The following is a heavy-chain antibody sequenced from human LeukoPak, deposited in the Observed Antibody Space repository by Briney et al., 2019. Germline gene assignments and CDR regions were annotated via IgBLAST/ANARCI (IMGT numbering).Heavy chain of an antibody. Sequence: GESLKISCQDSGYRFPNFWLTWVRQLPGKGLEWMGRIDPSDSFINYNPFFQGHVTISADKSSNTAYLQWSSLKASDTAVYYCARQPPRGYNSAWFDSWGQGTLVTVSS. J-gene: IGHJ5*01. CDR2: IDPSDSFI. CDR1: GYRFPNFW. V-gene: IGHV5-10-1*01. CDR3: ARQPPRGYNSAWFDS. D-gene: IGHD6-19*01.